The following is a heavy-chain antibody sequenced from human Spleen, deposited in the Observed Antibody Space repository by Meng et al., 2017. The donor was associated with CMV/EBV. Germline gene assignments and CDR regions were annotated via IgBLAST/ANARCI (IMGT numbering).Heavy chain of an antibody. CDR1: GFTFSRFA. D-gene: IGHD1-1*01. J-gene: IGHJ4*02. CDR3: AKSLLGNWNDYDY. Sequence: CPASGFTFSRFAMSWVRQAPGKGLEWVSVIYTGGGSTYYVDSVKGRFTISRDDSKNTLHLQMNSLRAEDTAVYYCAKSLLGNWNDYDYWGPGTLVTVSS. V-gene: IGHV3-23*03. CDR2: IYTGGGST.